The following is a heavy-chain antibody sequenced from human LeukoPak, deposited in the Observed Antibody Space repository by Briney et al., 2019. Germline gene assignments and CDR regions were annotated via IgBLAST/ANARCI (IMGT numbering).Heavy chain of an antibody. Sequence: GGSLRLSCATSRFIFSSYWMNWVRQAPGKGLEWVAHINPDGRDTYYVDSVKGRFTISRDNAQNSMYLQMNSLRVEDTAVYYCATWGDTTAEYFQRWGQGTLVTVSS. J-gene: IGHJ1*01. CDR2: INPDGRDT. D-gene: IGHD2-21*02. CDR1: RFIFSSYW. V-gene: IGHV3-7*01. CDR3: ATWGDTTAEYFQR.